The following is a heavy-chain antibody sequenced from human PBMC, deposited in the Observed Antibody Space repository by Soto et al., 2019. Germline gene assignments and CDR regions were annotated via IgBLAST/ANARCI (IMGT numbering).Heavy chain of an antibody. V-gene: IGHV1-18*01. CDR2: ISAYNGNT. J-gene: IGHJ4*02. Sequence: ASVKVSCKASGYTFTSYGISWVRQAPGQGLEWMGWISAYNGNTNYAQKLQGRVTMTTDTSTSTAYMELNSLRAEDTAVYYCARDYYKYYDSSGYYRSPAYWGQGTLVTVSS. CDR3: ARDYYKYYDSSGYYRSPAY. D-gene: IGHD3-22*01. CDR1: GYTFTSYG.